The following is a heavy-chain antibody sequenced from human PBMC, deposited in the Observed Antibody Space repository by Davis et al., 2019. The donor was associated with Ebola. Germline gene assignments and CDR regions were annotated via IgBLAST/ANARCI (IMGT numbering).Heavy chain of an antibody. CDR1: GGTFSSYA. CDR3: ARGGGSSKRTMGY. CDR2: IIPILGIA. Sequence: AASVKVSCKASGGTFSSYAISWVRQAPGQGLEWMGRIIPILGIANYAQKLQGRVTMTTDTSTSTAYMELRSLRSDDTAVYYCARGGGSSKRTMGYWGQGTLVTVSS. J-gene: IGHJ4*02. V-gene: IGHV1-69*04. D-gene: IGHD1-26*01.